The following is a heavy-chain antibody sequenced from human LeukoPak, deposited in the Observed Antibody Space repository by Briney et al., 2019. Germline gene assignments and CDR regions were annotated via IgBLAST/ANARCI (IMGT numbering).Heavy chain of an antibody. V-gene: IGHV5-51*01. D-gene: IGHD2-15*01. CDR3: ARHRKDIGFDS. Sequence: KPGESLKISCKGSGXSFSSYCIGWVRQMPGKGLEWMGIIYPDDSDTRYSPSFQGQVTISADKSISTAYLQWSSLKASDTAMYYCARHRKDIGFDSWGQGTLVTVSS. CDR1: GXSFSSYC. J-gene: IGHJ4*02. CDR2: IYPDDSDT.